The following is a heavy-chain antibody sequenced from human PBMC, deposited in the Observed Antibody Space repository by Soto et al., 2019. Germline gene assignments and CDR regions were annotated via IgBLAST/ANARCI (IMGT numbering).Heavy chain of an antibody. CDR2: ISYDGSNK. J-gene: IGHJ6*02. CDR3: ARVDHYESSGYYYYYGMDV. D-gene: IGHD3-22*01. V-gene: IGHV3-30-3*01. Sequence: QVQLVESGGGVVQPGRSLRLSCAASGFTFSSYAMHWVRQAPGKGLEWVAVISYDGSNKYYADSVKGRFTISRDNSKNTLYLQMSSLRAEDTAVYYCARVDHYESSGYYYYYGMDVWGQGTTVTVSS. CDR1: GFTFSSYA.